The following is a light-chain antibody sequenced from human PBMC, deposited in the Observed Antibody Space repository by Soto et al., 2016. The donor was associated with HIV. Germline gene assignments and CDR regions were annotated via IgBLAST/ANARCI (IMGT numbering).Light chain of an antibody. CDR3: QAWDSSTYV. J-gene: IGLJ1*01. V-gene: IGLV3-1*01. Sequence: SYELTQPPSVSVSSGQTANIICSGDKLGDKYVCWYQQKPGQSPVLVIYQDNKRPSRIPERFSGSNSGNTATLTISGTQAMDEADYYCQAWDSSTYVFGTGTKVTVL. CDR2: QDN. CDR1: KLGDKY.